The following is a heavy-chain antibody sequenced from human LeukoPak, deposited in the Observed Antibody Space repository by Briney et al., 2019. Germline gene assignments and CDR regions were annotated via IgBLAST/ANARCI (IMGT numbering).Heavy chain of an antibody. CDR3: ARGYGDYEFYYYYYMDV. D-gene: IGHD4-17*01. J-gene: IGHJ6*03. V-gene: IGHV4-61*01. CDR2: IYYSGST. Sequence: SETLSLTCTVSGGSISGSISSYYWNWIRQPPGKGLEWIGYIYYSGSTNYNPSLKSRVTISVDTSKNQFSLKLSSVTAADTAVYYCARGYGDYEFYYYYYMDVWGKGTTVTISS. CDR1: GGSISGSISSYY.